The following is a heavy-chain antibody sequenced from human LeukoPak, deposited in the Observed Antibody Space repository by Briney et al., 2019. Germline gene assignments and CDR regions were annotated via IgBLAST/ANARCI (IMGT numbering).Heavy chain of an antibody. D-gene: IGHD3-22*01. CDR1: GGSISSYY. Sequence: SETLSLTCTVSGGSISSYYWSWIRQPPGKGLEWIGYIYYSGSTNYNPSLKSRVTISVDTSKNQFSLKLSSVTAADTAVYYCARTYYYDGSGYYYAVKYWFDPWGQGTLVTVSS. V-gene: IGHV4-59*08. J-gene: IGHJ5*02. CDR3: ARTYYYDGSGYYYAVKYWFDP. CDR2: IYYSGST.